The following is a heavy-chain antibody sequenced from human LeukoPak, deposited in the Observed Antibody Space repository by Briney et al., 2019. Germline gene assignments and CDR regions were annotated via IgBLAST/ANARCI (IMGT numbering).Heavy chain of an antibody. V-gene: IGHV4-31*03. J-gene: IGHJ4*02. D-gene: IGHD5-12*01. CDR2: IYYSGST. CDR1: GGSISSGGYY. Sequence: PSETLSLTCTVSGGSISSGGYYWSRIRQHPGKGLEWIGYIYYSGSTYYNPSLKSRVTISEDTSKNQFSLKLSSVTAADTAVYYCAREFGGYDSFFDYWGQGTLVTVSS. CDR3: AREFGGYDSFFDY.